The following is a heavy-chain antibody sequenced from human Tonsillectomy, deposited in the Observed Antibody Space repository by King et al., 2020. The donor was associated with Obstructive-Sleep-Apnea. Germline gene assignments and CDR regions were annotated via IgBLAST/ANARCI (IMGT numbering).Heavy chain of an antibody. CDR1: GFTFSDYY. Sequence: VQLVESGGGLVKPGGSLRLSCAASGFTFSDYYMSWIRQAPGKGLEWVSYISSSSSYTNYADSVKGRFTISSDDAKNSLYLQMNSLRAEDTAVYYCARQIEAALGAGVGYFDYWGQGTLVTVSS. CDR2: ISSSSSYT. CDR3: ARQIEAALGAGVGYFDY. J-gene: IGHJ4*02. V-gene: IGHV3-11*06. D-gene: IGHD3-16*01.